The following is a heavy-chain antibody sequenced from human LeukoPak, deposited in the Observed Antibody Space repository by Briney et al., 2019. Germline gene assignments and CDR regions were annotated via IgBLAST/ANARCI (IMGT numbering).Heavy chain of an antibody. V-gene: IGHV4-59*01. Sequence: SETLSLTCTVSGGSISSYSWNWIRQSPGKGLEWIGRVYHSGSINYNPSLKSRVTISVDTSKNQFSLKLSSVTAADTAVYYCARVDGYDFGGYYYYYGMDVWGQGTTVTVSS. CDR3: ARVDGYDFGGYYYYYGMDV. D-gene: IGHD5-12*01. J-gene: IGHJ6*02. CDR2: VYHSGSI. CDR1: GGSISSYS.